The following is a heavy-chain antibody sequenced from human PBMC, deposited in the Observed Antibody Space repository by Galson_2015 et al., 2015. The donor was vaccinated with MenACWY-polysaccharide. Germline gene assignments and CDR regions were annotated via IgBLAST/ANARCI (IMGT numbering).Heavy chain of an antibody. CDR2: IIPILGNP. CDR3: ARDKGILQLDVFDI. CDR1: GGTFNSYN. D-gene: IGHD4-11*01. Sequence: SGGTFNSYNIYWVRQAPGQGLEWMGRIIPILGNPNYAQKFQGRVTITADKSSNTVYMELSSLRSEDTAIYYCARDKGILQLDVFDIWGQGTLVTVSS. J-gene: IGHJ3*02. V-gene: IGHV1-69*08.